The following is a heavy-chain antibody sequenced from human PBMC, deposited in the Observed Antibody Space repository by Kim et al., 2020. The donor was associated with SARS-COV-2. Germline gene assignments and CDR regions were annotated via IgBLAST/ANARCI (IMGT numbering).Heavy chain of an antibody. D-gene: IGHD6-19*01. CDR2: IYYSGST. Sequence: SETLSLTCTVSGGSISSSSYYWGWIRQPPGKGLEWIGSIYYSGSTYYNPSLKSRVPISVDTSKNQFSLKLSSVTAADTAVYYCARLWLVRVDLISSRYNWFDPWGQGTLVTVSS. CDR1: GGSISSSSYY. V-gene: IGHV4-39*01. CDR3: ARLWLVRVDLISSRYNWFDP. J-gene: IGHJ5*02.